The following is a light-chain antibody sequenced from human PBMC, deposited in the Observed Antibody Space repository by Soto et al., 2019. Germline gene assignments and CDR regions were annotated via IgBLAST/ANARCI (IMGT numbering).Light chain of an antibody. CDR3: QQYYSTPRA. CDR2: WAS. CDR1: QSVLYSSNNKNY. Sequence: DSVMTQSPDSLAVSLGERATINCKSSQSVLYSSNNKNYLAWYQQKPGQPPKLLIYWASTRESGVPDRFSGSGSGKDFTLTISSLRAEDVAVYYCQQYYSTPRAFGQGTKVEIK. V-gene: IGKV4-1*01. J-gene: IGKJ1*01.